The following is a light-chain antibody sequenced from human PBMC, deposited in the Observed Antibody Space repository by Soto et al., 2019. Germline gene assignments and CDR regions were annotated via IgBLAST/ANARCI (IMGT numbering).Light chain of an antibody. Sequence: DSHMTHSPSTLSATAGASVTITCRASQSISSWLAWYQQKPGKAPKLLIYDASNLESGVPSRFSGSGSGTEFTLTISNLQPDDIATYYCQQYENYWTFGQGTKVDIK. CDR3: QQYENYWT. J-gene: IGKJ1*01. CDR2: DAS. CDR1: QSISSW. V-gene: IGKV1-5*01.